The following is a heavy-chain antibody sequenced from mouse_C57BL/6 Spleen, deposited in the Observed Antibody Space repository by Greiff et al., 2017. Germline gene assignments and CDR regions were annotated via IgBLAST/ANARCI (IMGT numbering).Heavy chain of an antibody. CDR2: IDPSDSYT. V-gene: IGHV1-50*01. CDR3: ARSTVVAKECDY. Sequence: QVQLQQPGAELVKPGASVKLSCKASGYTFTSYWMQWVKQRPGQGLEWIGEIDPSDSYTNSNQKFKGKATLTVDTSSSTAYMQLSSLTSEASAVYYGARSTVVAKECDYGGQGTTLTVSS. CDR1: GYTFTSYW. D-gene: IGHD1-1*01. J-gene: IGHJ2*01.